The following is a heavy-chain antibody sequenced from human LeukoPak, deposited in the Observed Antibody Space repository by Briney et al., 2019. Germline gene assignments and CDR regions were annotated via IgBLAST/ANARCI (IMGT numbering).Heavy chain of an antibody. V-gene: IGHV3-7*01. Sequence: GGSLRLSCAASGFTFNTYWMSWVRQAPGKGLEWVASIKQDGGEEYYMDSVKGRFTISRDNAKNSLYPQMNSLRAEDTAVYYCAREWHATFDYWGQGSLVTVSS. CDR2: IKQDGGEE. CDR1: GFTFNTYW. J-gene: IGHJ4*02. CDR3: AREWHATFDY. D-gene: IGHD1-26*01.